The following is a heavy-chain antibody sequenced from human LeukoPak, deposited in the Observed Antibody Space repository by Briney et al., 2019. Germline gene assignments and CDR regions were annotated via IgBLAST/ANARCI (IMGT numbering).Heavy chain of an antibody. CDR3: ARTGYSSGWYFDY. J-gene: IGHJ4*02. D-gene: IGHD6-19*01. Sequence: PSETLFLTCTVSGGSISSSSYYWGWIRQPPGKGLEWIGSIYYSGSTYYNPSLKSRVTISVDTSKNQFSLKLSSVTAADTAVYYCARTGYSSGWYFDYWGQGTLVTVSS. V-gene: IGHV4-39*07. CDR1: GGSISSSSYY. CDR2: IYYSGST.